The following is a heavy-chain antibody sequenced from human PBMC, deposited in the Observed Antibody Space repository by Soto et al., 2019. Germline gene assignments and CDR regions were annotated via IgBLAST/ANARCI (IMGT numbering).Heavy chain of an antibody. CDR1: GFTFSSYV. V-gene: IGHV3-30*18. CDR2: ISFDGSNK. Sequence: PGGSLRLSCAASGFTFSSYVMHWVRQAPGKGLEWVAVISFDGSNKYYADSVKGRFTISRDNSKNTLYLQMNSLRAEDTAVYYCAKDGLVVAGTGSWFDPWGQGTLVTVSS. D-gene: IGHD6-19*01. J-gene: IGHJ5*02. CDR3: AKDGLVVAGTGSWFDP.